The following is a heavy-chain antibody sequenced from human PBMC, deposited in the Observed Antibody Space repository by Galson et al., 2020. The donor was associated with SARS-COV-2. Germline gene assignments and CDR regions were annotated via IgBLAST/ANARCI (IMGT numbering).Heavy chain of an antibody. J-gene: IGHJ1*01. CDR1: GASISYTTYY. V-gene: IGHV4-39*07. Sequence: SETLSLTCTVSGASISYTTYYWAWIRQPPGKGLEWIGSVHYSGSTYYNPSLKSRFTISVDTSKNQFSLKMNSVTAADTAVYYCARVAGRVDEYFQHWGQGTLVTVSS. CDR2: VHYSGST. D-gene: IGHD6-19*01. CDR3: ARVAGRVDEYFQH.